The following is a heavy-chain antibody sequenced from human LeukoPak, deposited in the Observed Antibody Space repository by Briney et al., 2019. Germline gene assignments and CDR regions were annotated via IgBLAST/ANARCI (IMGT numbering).Heavy chain of an antibody. D-gene: IGHD2-2*01. V-gene: IGHV4-39*01. Sequence: SETLSLTCTVSGGSISSSSYYWGWIRQPPGKGLEWIGSIYYSGSTYYNPSLKSRVTISVDTSKNQFSLKLSSVTAADTAVYYCATHGQGNLPAAMFHDAFDIWGQGTMVTVSS. CDR2: IYYSGST. J-gene: IGHJ3*02. CDR3: ATHGQGNLPAAMFHDAFDI. CDR1: GGSISSSSYY.